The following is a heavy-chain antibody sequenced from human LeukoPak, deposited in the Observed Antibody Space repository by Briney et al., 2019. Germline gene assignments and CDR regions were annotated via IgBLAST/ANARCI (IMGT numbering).Heavy chain of an antibody. V-gene: IGHV3-30*02. CDR3: GKGSSTSGCPDY. D-gene: IGHD6-19*01. CDR2: IRYDGSIK. CDR1: GFTFNSYG. Sequence: HPGGSLRLSCAASGFTFNSYGMHWVRQAPGKGLDWVAFIRYDGSIKHYADSVKGRFTISRDNSKYTLSLQMNSLRPEDTAVYYCGKGSSTSGCPDYWGQGTLVTVSS. J-gene: IGHJ4*02.